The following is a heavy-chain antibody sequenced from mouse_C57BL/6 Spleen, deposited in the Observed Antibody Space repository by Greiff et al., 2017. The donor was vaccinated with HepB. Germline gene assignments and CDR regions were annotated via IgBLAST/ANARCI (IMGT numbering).Heavy chain of an antibody. Sequence: VQLQQSGPELVKPGASVKISCKASGYSFTDYNMNWVKQSNGKSLEWIGVINPNYGTTSYNQKFKGKATLTVDQSSSTAYMQLNSLTSEDSAVYYLSRWGDYDGEVYAMDYWGQGTSVTVSS. V-gene: IGHV1-39*01. CDR1: GYSFTDYN. CDR3: SRWGDYDGEVYAMDY. D-gene: IGHD2-4*01. J-gene: IGHJ4*01. CDR2: INPNYGTT.